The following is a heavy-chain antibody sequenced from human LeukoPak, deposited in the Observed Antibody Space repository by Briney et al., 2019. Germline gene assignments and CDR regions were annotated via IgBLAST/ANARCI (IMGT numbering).Heavy chain of an antibody. CDR1: GFTFNSYG. CDR2: ISGGGEST. Sequence: GGTLRLSCVASGFTFNSYGMSWVRQAPGKGLEWVSSISGGGESTFYGGSVKGRFTMSRDNSKNTMYLQMNSLRVDDTAIYYCAKEKSSGNDYWGQGTLVTVSS. D-gene: IGHD3-22*01. J-gene: IGHJ4*02. V-gene: IGHV3-23*01. CDR3: AKEKSSGNDY.